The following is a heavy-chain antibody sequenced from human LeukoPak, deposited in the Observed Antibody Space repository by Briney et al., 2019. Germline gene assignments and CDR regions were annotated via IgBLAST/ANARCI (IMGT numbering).Heavy chain of an antibody. D-gene: IGHD6-13*01. J-gene: IGHJ5*02. CDR2: IYYSGST. CDR3: ARSFAGIAAAGTYNWFDP. V-gene: IGHV4-39*01. CDR1: GGSISSSSYY. Sequence: SETLSLTCTVSGGSISSSSYYWGWIRQPPGKGLEWIGSIYYSGSTYYNPSLKSRVTISVDTSKNQFSLKLSSVTAADTAVYYCARSFAGIAAAGTYNWFDPWGQGTLVIVSS.